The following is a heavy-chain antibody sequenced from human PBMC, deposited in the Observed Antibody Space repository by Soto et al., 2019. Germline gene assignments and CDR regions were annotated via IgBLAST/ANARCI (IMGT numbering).Heavy chain of an antibody. V-gene: IGHV3-48*04. CDR2: ISGSGSTI. CDR1: GFTFSSHA. CDR3: ARDPLPGYCSGGSCPTEIPYFDY. Sequence: PGGSPRLSCAVSGFTFSSHAMSWVRQAPGKGLECVSSISGSGSTIYYADSVKGRFTISRDNAKNSLYLQMNSLRAEDTAVYYCARDPLPGYCSGGSCPTEIPYFDYWGQGTLVTVSS. D-gene: IGHD2-15*01. J-gene: IGHJ4*02.